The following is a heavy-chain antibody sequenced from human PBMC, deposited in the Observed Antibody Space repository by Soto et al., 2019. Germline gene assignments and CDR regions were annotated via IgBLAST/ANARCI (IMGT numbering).Heavy chain of an antibody. Sequence: SGPALVNDTETLTVTCTFSGFSFTTTRMGVGWTRQPPGKALEWLAIIYWDGESRYNPLLRRRLTLTEDTSKNQVVLTMTNMDPKDTGTYYCAHRSSTGTTPYFDSWGQGIPVTVSS. J-gene: IGHJ4*02. V-gene: IGHV2-5*02. CDR2: IYWDGES. CDR3: AHRSSTGTTPYFDS. D-gene: IGHD1-1*01. CDR1: GFSFTTTRMG.